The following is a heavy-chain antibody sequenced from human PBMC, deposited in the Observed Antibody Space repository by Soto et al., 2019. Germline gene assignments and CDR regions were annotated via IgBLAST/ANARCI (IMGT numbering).Heavy chain of an antibody. D-gene: IGHD3-16*01. CDR2: IIPIGGTA. V-gene: IGHV1-69*12. Sequence: QVQLVQSGAEVKEPGSSVKVSCKASGGTFSSYAISWVRQAPGQGLEWMGGIIPIGGTANYAQKFQGRVTIIADESTSTAYMELGSLGSEDTAVYYCARDLLGFGYTYADVWGQGTTVTVSS. CDR3: ARDLLGFGYTYADV. J-gene: IGHJ6*02. CDR1: GGTFSSYA.